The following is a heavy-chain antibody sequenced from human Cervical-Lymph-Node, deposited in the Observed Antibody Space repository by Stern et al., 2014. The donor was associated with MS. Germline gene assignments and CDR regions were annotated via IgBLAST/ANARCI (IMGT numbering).Heavy chain of an antibody. J-gene: IGHJ4*02. CDR3: AKDQGAIAAAGIFDY. CDR1: GCTFSSYG. V-gene: IGHV3-30*18. CDR2: ISIDGSNK. D-gene: IGHD6-13*01. Sequence: QVQLEESGGGVVQPWRSLRLSCAASGCTFSSYGMHWVRQAPGKGLGWVAVISIDGSNKSNYDSVNVRFAISRMNSKNTHYLQLNSLRAEDTAVYYCAKDQGAIAAAGIFDYWGQGTLVTVSS.